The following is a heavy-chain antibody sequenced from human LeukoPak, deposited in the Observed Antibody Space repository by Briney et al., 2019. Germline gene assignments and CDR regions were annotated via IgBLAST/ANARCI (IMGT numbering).Heavy chain of an antibody. D-gene: IGHD1-20*01. CDR3: ARAEGHRYHH. V-gene: IGHV1-18*01. CDR1: GYTFTSNG. Sequence: ASVKVSCKASGYTFTSNGISWVRQAPGQGLQWMGWTSTYNGNTKSSQKFQGRLTMTTDTSTSTAYMELRSLRSDDTAVYYCARAEGHRYHHWGQGTLVTVSS. J-gene: IGHJ4*02. CDR2: TSTYNGNT.